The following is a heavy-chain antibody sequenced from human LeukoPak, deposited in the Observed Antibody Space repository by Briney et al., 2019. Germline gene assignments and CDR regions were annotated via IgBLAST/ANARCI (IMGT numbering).Heavy chain of an antibody. Sequence: PGGSLRLSCAASGFTFTSYWMAWVRQALGKGLEWVANIKQDGSEKYYVDSVKGRFTISRDNAKNSVYLQMNSLRAEDTAVYYCARDGGGWTYFDYWGQGTPVTVSS. V-gene: IGHV3-7*04. D-gene: IGHD6-19*01. J-gene: IGHJ4*02. CDR2: IKQDGSEK. CDR3: ARDGGGWTYFDY. CDR1: GFTFTSYW.